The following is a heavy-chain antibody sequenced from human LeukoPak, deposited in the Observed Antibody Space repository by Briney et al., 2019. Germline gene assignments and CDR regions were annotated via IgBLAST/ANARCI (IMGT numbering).Heavy chain of an antibody. CDR1: GGSISSYY. J-gene: IGHJ5*02. Sequence: SETLSLTCTVSGGSISSYYWSWIRQPPGKGLEWIGYIYYSGSTNYNPSLKSRVTISEDMSKNQFSLKLSSVTAADTAVYYCARRGMGKRNWFDPWGQGTLVTVSS. V-gene: IGHV4-59*01. CDR3: ARRGMGKRNWFDP. CDR2: IYYSGST. D-gene: IGHD6-13*01.